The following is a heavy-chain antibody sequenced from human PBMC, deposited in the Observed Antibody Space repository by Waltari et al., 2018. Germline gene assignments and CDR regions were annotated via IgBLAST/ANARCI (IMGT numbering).Heavy chain of an antibody. CDR1: GGTFSSYA. Sequence: QVQLVQSGAEVKKPGSSVKVSCKASGGTFSSYAISWVRQAPGQGLEWMGGISPIGGTANSAQKVQGIVTMPADKYTSTAYMELSSLRSEDTGVYYCARFPPEAYCSSTSCPSYAFDIWGQGTMVTVSS. D-gene: IGHD2-2*01. CDR3: ARFPPEAYCSSTSCPSYAFDI. V-gene: IGHV1-69*14. J-gene: IGHJ3*02. CDR2: ISPIGGTA.